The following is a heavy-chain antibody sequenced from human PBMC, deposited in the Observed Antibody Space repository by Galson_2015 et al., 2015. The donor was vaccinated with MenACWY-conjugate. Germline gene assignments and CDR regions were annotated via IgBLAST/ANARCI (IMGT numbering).Heavy chain of an antibody. D-gene: IGHD1-1*01. Sequence: SLRLSCAASGFTFSNYAMTWVRQAPGKGLEWVSTISGSGGTTYYADSVKGRFTISSDNSKNTLYLQMNSLRAEDTAIYYCAKDPTGTSDYWGQGTLVTVSS. CDR1: GFTFSNYA. CDR2: ISGSGGTT. CDR3: AKDPTGTSDY. V-gene: IGHV3-23*01. J-gene: IGHJ4*02.